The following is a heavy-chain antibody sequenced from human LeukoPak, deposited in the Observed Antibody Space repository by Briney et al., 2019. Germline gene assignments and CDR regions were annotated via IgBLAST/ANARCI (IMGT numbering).Heavy chain of an antibody. CDR2: IYHSGST. Sequence: PGGSLRLSCAASGFTFSSYWMSWVRQPPGKGLEWIGEIYHSGSTNYNPSLKSRVTISVDTSKNQFSLKLSSVTAADTAVYYCARVSTGKGVDFDYWGQGTLVTVSS. CDR3: ARVSTGKGVDFDY. D-gene: IGHD3-9*01. CDR1: GFTFSSYW. J-gene: IGHJ4*02. V-gene: IGHV4-4*02.